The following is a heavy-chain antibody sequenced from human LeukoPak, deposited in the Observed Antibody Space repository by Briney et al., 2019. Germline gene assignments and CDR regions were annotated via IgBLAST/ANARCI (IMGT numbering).Heavy chain of an antibody. CDR1: GFTFSSYA. V-gene: IGHV3-23*01. D-gene: IGHD3-9*01. CDR3: AKGGFLTGIRRYFDI. CDR2: LSGSGGST. J-gene: IGHJ2*01. Sequence: GGSLRLSCAASGFTFSSYAMSWVRQAPGKGLEWVSVLSGSGGSTYYADSVKGRFTVSRDNSNNTLYLQMSSLRAEDTAVFYCAKGGFLTGIRRYFDIWGRGTLVTVSS.